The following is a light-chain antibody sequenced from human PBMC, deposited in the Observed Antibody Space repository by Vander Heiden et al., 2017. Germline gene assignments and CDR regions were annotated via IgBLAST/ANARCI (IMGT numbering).Light chain of an antibody. J-gene: IGLJ3*02. CDR1: NIGSKN. Sequence: SYELTQPLSVSVALGQTARSTCGGNNIGSKNVHWYQQKPGQAPVLVIYRDSNRPSGIPERFSGSNSGNTATLTISRAQAGDEADYYCQVWDSSSRVFGGGTKLTVL. V-gene: IGLV3-9*01. CDR3: QVWDSSSRV. CDR2: RDS.